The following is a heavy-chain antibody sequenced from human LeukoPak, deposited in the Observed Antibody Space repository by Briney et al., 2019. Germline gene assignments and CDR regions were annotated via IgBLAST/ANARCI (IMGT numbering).Heavy chain of an antibody. D-gene: IGHD6-19*01. CDR3: ARDPRGVAVAGTGDY. J-gene: IGHJ4*02. CDR2: IWYDGTKK. Sequence: GGSLRLSCAASGFTFSSYGMHWVRQAPGKGLLWVAVIWYDGTKKYYADSVKGRFTISRDNSKNPLYLHLNSLTVEDTAVYYCARDPRGVAVAGTGDYWGQGTLVTVSS. V-gene: IGHV3-33*01. CDR1: GFTFSSYG.